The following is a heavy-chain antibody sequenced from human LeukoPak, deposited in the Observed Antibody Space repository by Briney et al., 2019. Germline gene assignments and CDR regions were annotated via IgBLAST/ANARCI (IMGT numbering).Heavy chain of an antibody. CDR1: GVSIANTFYY. CDR2: IYTTGST. V-gene: IGHV4-61*02. J-gene: IGHJ4*02. Sequence: PSQTLFLTCTVSGVSIANTFYYWNWLRQPAGKGLEWIGRIYTTGSTDYNPSLKSRVTISLDTARNQFSLKLSSVTAADTAVYYCARRQDGHDYWGQGTLVTVSS. CDR3: ARRQDGHDY.